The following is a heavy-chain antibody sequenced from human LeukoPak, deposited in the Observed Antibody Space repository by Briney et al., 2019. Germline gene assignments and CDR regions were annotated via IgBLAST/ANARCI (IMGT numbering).Heavy chain of an antibody. CDR2: ISSSGSTI. Sequence: PGGSLRLSCAASGFTFSDYYMSWIRQAPGKGLEWVSYISSSGSTIYYADSVKGRFTISRDNAKNSLYLQMNSLRAEDTAVYYCASRDYESLGAFDIWGQGTMVTVSS. CDR3: ASRDYESLGAFDI. CDR1: GFTFSDYY. J-gene: IGHJ3*02. D-gene: IGHD4-17*01. V-gene: IGHV3-11*04.